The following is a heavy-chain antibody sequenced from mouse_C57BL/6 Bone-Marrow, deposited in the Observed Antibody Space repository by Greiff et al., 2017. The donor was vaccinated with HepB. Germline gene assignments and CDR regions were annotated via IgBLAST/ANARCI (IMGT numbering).Heavy chain of an antibody. CDR3: AREESSYYFDY. CDR1: GYTFTSYW. V-gene: IGHV1-69*01. Sequence: QVQLKQPGAELVMPGASVKLSCKASGYTFTSYWMHWVKQRPGQGLEWIGEIDPSDSYTNYNQKFKGKSTLTVDKSSSTAYMQLSSLTSEDSAVYYCAREESSYYFDYWGQGTTLTVSS. CDR2: IDPSDSYT. J-gene: IGHJ2*01.